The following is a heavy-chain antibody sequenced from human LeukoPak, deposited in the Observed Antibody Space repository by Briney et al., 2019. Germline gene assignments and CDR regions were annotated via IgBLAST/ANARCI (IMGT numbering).Heavy chain of an antibody. CDR2: INPNSGGT. J-gene: IGHJ6*02. Sequence: ASVKVSCKASGYTFTGYYMHRVRQAPGQGLEWMGWINPNSGGTNYAQKFQGWVTMTRDTSTSTAYMELSRLRSDDTAVYYCARDLSITMASGEGRGYYYGMDVWGQGTTVTVSS. V-gene: IGHV1-2*04. D-gene: IGHD3-10*01. CDR3: ARDLSITMASGEGRGYYYGMDV. CDR1: GYTFTGYY.